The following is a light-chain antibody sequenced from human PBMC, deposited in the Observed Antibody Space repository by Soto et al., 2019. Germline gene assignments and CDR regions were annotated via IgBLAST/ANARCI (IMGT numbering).Light chain of an antibody. V-gene: IGKV3-20*01. CDR1: QSVSSNF. J-gene: IGKJ1*01. CDR3: QQYSTSPWT. Sequence: ETVLTQSPGTLSLSPGERATLSCRASQSVSSNFLAWYQQKPGQAPRLLFYGASRRATGIPDRFSGSGSGTAFTLAISRLEPEDFAVYYCQQYSTSPWTCGQGTKVDIK. CDR2: GAS.